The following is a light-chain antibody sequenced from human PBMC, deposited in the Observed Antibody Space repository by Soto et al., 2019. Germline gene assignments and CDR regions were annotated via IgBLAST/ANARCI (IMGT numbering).Light chain of an antibody. CDR3: ATWDSSLSAVV. Sequence: QSVLTQPPSVSAAPGQKVTISCSGSSSNIGNNYVSWYQQLPGTAPKFLIFDNDQRPSEIPDRFSGSKSGPSATLGIAGLQTGDEADYYCATWDSSLSAVVFGGGTKVTVL. J-gene: IGLJ2*01. CDR2: DND. CDR1: SSNIGNNY. V-gene: IGLV1-51*01.